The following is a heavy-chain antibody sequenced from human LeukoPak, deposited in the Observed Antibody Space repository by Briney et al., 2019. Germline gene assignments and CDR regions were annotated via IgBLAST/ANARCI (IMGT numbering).Heavy chain of an antibody. D-gene: IGHD5-18*01. Sequence: SGPTLVNPTQTLTLTCTFSGFSLSTGGVGVGWIRQPPGRALEWLALIYWDNNKVSSPSLKNRLTITKDTFKNRVVLTMTDVDPEDTATYFCAHYVDTTRGGPFFDYWGQGTLVTVSA. J-gene: IGHJ4*02. V-gene: IGHV2-5*02. CDR2: IYWDNNK. CDR1: GFSLSTGGVG. CDR3: AHYVDTTRGGPFFDY.